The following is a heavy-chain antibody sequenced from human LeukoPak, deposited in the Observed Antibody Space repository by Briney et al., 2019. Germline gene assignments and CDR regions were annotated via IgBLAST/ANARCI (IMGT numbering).Heavy chain of an antibody. V-gene: IGHV4-34*01. CDR2: IYYSGST. D-gene: IGHD3-10*01. CDR1: GGSFSGYY. Sequence: SETLSLTCAVYGGSFSGYYWSWIRQPPGKGLEWIGSIYYSGSTYYNPSLKSRVTISVDTSKNQFSLKLSSVTAADTAVYYCARTTMVRGTYYMDVWGKGTTVTVSS. J-gene: IGHJ6*03. CDR3: ARTTMVRGTYYMDV.